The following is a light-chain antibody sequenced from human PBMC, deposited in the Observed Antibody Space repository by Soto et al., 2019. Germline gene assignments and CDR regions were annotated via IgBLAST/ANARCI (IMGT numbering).Light chain of an antibody. Sequence: DIQMTQSPSTLSASVGDRVTITCRASQSISNWLAWYQQKPGKAPKLLIYDASSFESGVPSRFGGSGSGTEFTLTISSLQLDDFATYYCQQYNSYPGTFGQGTKVEIK. CDR1: QSISNW. V-gene: IGKV1-5*01. J-gene: IGKJ1*01. CDR3: QQYNSYPGT. CDR2: DAS.